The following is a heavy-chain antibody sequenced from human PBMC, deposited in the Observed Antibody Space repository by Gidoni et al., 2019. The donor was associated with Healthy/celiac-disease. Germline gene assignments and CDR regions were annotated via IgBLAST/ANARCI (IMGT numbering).Heavy chain of an antibody. J-gene: IGHJ4*02. Sequence: QVQLVESGGGVVQPGRSLRLSCAASGFTFSSYAMHWVRQAPGKGLEWVAVISYDGSNKYYASSVKGRFTISRDNSKNTLYLQMNSLRAEDTAVYYCASGYSSCEGYYWGQGTLVTVSS. D-gene: IGHD6-19*01. CDR3: ASGYSSCEGYY. CDR2: ISYDGSNK. V-gene: IGHV3-30-3*01. CDR1: GFTFSSYA.